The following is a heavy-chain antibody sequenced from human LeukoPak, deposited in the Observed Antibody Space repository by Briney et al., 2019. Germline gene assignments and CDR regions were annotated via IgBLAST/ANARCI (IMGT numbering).Heavy chain of an antibody. D-gene: IGHD3-3*01. CDR2: ISAYNGNT. J-gene: IGHJ3*02. CDR3: ARTPYDLHAFDI. V-gene: IGHV1-18*01. CDR1: GYTFTSYG. Sequence: ASVKVSCKASGYTFTSYGISWVRQAPGQGLEWMGWISAYNGNTYYAQKLQGRVTTTTDTSTSTVYMELRSLRSDDTAVYYCARTPYDLHAFDIWGQGTMVTVSS.